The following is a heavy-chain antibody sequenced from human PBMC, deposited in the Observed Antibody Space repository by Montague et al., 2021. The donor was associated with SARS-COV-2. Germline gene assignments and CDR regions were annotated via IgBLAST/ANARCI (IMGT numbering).Heavy chain of an antibody. CDR1: GDSIRSSGYY. CDR3: ARGRAVTTFYYYYYGMDV. V-gene: IGHV4-39*01. Sequence: SETLSLTCSVSGDSIRSSGYYWGGIRQPPGKGLEWIGTVYYSGTTNYNPSLKSRVTMPVDTSKNQFSLKLRSVTAADTAVYYCARGRAVTTFYYYYYGMDVWGQGTTVTVSS. D-gene: IGHD4-17*01. J-gene: IGHJ6*02. CDR2: VYYSGTT.